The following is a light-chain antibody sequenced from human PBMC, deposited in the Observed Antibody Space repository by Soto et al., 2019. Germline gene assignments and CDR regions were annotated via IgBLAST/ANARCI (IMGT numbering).Light chain of an antibody. Sequence: EIVLTQSPGTLSLSPGESGTLSCRASQSLSSGFLAWYQQRPGQAPRLLIYAASSRATGIPDRFSGTGSGTDFTFTISRLEPEDFAVYYCQQFASLPRTFGQGTKVEIK. J-gene: IGKJ1*01. CDR2: AAS. V-gene: IGKV3-20*01. CDR3: QQFASLPRT. CDR1: QSLSSGF.